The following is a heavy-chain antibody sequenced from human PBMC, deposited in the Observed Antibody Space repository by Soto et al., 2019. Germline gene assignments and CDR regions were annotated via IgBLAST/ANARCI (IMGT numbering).Heavy chain of an antibody. CDR2: ISWDGGIT. CDR1: GLTFDDYT. CDR3: AKAGAYNYGSYFDY. Sequence: GGSLRLSCAASGLTFDDYTMQWVRQAPGKGLEWVSLISWDGGITYYTDSVKGRFTISRDNSRNSLYLQMNSLTTEDTALYYCAKAGAYNYGSYFDYWGQGTLVTVSS. D-gene: IGHD5-18*01. J-gene: IGHJ4*02. V-gene: IGHV3-43*01.